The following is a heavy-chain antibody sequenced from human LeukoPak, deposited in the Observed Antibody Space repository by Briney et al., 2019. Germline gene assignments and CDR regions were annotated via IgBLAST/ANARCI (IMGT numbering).Heavy chain of an antibody. CDR2: IIPIFGTA. CDR1: GGTFSSYA. D-gene: IGHD3-22*01. J-gene: IGHJ5*02. CDR3: AEEVYYNSSGYYPNWFDP. V-gene: IGHV1-69*01. Sequence: SVKVSCKASGGTFSSYAISWVRQAPGQGLEWMGGIIPIFGTANYAQKFQGRVTITADESTSTAYMELSSLRSEDTAVYYCAEEVYYNSSGYYPNWFDPWGQGTLVTVSS.